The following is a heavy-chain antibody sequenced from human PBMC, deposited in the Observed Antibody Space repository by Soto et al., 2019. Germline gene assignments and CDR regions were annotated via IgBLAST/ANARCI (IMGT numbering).Heavy chain of an antibody. CDR1: GDTLSHYC. V-gene: IGHV1-69*01. CDR3: AAGDSSDTGAH. D-gene: IGHD6-19*01. Sequence: QVQLVQSGAEVKKPGSSVKVSCKASGDTLSHYCVSWVRQVPGKGLAWMGGTPAILGTRDDAQKFQGRMKITSDESTTTYYMELNSLTSDDTAVYYCAAGDSSDTGAHWGQGTLVTVSS. CDR2: TPAILGTR. J-gene: IGHJ4*02.